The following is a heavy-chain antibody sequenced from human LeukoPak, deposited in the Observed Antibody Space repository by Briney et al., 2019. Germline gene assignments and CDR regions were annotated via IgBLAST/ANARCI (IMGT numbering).Heavy chain of an antibody. V-gene: IGHV3-21*01. D-gene: IGHD2-8*01. CDR3: ARQRGYCSSGVCRGWFDP. Sequence: PGGSLRLSCAASGLTFSTYWMTWVRQAPGKGLEWVSSISESSSFIQYADSLKGRFAISRDNAKNSLYLQMNSLRAEDTAVYYCARQRGYCSSGVCRGWFDPWGQGTLVTVSS. CDR2: ISESSSFI. CDR1: GLTFSTYW. J-gene: IGHJ5*02.